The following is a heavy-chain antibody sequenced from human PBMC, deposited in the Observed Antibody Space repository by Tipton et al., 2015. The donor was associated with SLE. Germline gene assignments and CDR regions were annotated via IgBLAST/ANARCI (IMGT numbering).Heavy chain of an antibody. CDR1: GGSIISYY. D-gene: IGHD3-10*01. Sequence: TLSLTCTASGGSIISYYWSWIRQPPGKGLEWIGHIYYSGSTNTNPSLKSRVTMSLDTSKNRLSLKLKSVTAADTAVYFCATTPRSSSRYFDLWGRGTLVSVSS. CDR2: IYYSGST. J-gene: IGHJ2*01. CDR3: ATTPRSSSRYFDL. V-gene: IGHV4-59*08.